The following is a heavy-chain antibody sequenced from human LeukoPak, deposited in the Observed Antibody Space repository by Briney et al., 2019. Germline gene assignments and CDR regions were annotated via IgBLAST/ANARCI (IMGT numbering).Heavy chain of an antibody. Sequence: PGGSLRLSCAASGFTFDDYAMHWVRQAPGKGLEWVSGIIWNSGSIVYADSVKGRFIISRDNSKNTLYLQMNSLRAEDTAVYYCAKVAGSRVPSDWNDAPAFDIWGQGTTVTVSS. J-gene: IGHJ3*02. D-gene: IGHD1-1*01. CDR3: AKVAGSRVPSDWNDAPAFDI. CDR2: IIWNSGSI. V-gene: IGHV3-9*01. CDR1: GFTFDDYA.